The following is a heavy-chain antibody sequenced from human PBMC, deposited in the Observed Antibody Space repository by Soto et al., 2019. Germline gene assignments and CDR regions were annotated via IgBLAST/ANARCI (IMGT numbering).Heavy chain of an antibody. Sequence: QVQLVQSGAEVKKPGASVKVSCKASGYTFTNYAMHWVRQAPGQRLEWMGWINAGNGNTKYSQKFXGXGXIXXDTSASTAYMELSSLRSEDTAVYYCARGPLLWGDVWGQGTTVTVSS. D-gene: IGHD3-10*01. J-gene: IGHJ6*02. CDR2: INAGNGNT. CDR1: GYTFTNYA. CDR3: ARGPLLWGDV. V-gene: IGHV1-3*01.